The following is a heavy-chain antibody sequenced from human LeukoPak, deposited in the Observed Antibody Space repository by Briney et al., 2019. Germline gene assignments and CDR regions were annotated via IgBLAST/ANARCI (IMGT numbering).Heavy chain of an antibody. J-gene: IGHJ4*02. D-gene: IGHD6-25*01. CDR1: GFTFSTYT. CDR3: ARGYRPYNSACLFAS. CDR2: ISYDGSYT. V-gene: IGHV3-30*04. Sequence: GRSLRLSCAASGFTFSTYTMHWVRQAPGKGLEWVAVISYDGSYTYYAESVRGRFTFSRDNSKNTLYLQMNSLKPEDTAVYYCARGYRPYNSACLFASWGQGTLVAVSS.